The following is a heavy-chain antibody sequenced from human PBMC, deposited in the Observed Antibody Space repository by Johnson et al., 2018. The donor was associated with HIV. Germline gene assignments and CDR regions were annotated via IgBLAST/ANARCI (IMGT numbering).Heavy chain of an antibody. CDR2: IRYDTSNK. Sequence: QVQLVESGGGVVQPGGSLRLSCTASGFTFSSFGMHWVRQAPGKGLEWVAFIRYDTSNKYYADSLKGRFTISRDNSKNTLYLQMNSLRAEDTAVYYCAKDQYGSSYDIWGQGTMVTVSS. CDR3: AKDQYGSSYDI. CDR1: GFTFSSFG. J-gene: IGHJ3*02. D-gene: IGHD2-15*01. V-gene: IGHV3-30*02.